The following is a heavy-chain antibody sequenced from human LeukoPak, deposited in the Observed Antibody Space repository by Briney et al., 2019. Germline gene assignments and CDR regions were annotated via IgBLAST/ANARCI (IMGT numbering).Heavy chain of an antibody. CDR2: ISYDGTNK. Sequence: PGRSLRLSCAASGFIFSSYAMHWVRQPPGKGLEWVAVISYDGTNKYYADSVRGRFTISRDNSKNTLYLQMNSLRPEDRAVYYCARDKWFGESGPPHYYYYLDVWGEGTTVTVSS. J-gene: IGHJ6*03. CDR3: ARDKWFGESGPPHYYYYLDV. V-gene: IGHV3-30*04. CDR1: GFIFSSYA. D-gene: IGHD3-10*01.